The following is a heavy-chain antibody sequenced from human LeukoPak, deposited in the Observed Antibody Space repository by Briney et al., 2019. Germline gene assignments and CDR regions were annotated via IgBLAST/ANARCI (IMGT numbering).Heavy chain of an antibody. CDR2: IYYSGST. D-gene: IGHD3-3*01. CDR3: ARSTIFAVPAPFGY. Sequence: SETLSLTCTVSGGSISSGDYYWSWIRQPPGKGLEWIGYIYYSGSTYYNPSLKSRVTISVDTSRNQFSLKLNSVTAADTAVYYCARSTIFAVPAPFGYWGQGTLVTVSS. J-gene: IGHJ4*02. V-gene: IGHV4-30-4*08. CDR1: GGSISSGDYY.